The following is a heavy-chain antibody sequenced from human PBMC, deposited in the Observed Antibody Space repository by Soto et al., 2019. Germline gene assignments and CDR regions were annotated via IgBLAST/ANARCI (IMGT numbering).Heavy chain of an antibody. CDR1: GDAVSSDGYF. Sequence: PSETLSLTCTVSGDAVSSDGYFWTWVRQPPGKGLEWIAYISYTGDTNYNPSLKSRFIISRDNNKESLSLLMTSLGTEDSGLYYCAKDVCSGATTACYTRLDSWGQGTQVTVSS. V-gene: IGHV4-61*03. CDR2: ISYTGDT. CDR3: AKDVCSGATTACYTRLDS. D-gene: IGHD1-26*01. J-gene: IGHJ4*02.